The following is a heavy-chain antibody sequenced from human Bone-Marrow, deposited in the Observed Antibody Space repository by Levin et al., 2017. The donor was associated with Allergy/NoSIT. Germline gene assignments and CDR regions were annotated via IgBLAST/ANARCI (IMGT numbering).Heavy chain of an antibody. CDR3: ARLTYCSGGSGYARGWFDP. CDR1: GYSFTSSW. V-gene: IGHV5-51*01. CDR2: IYPGDSDT. D-gene: IGHD2-15*01. Sequence: GGSLRLSCKGSGYSFTSSWIGWVRQMPGKGLEWMGIIYPGDSDTTYSPSFQGQVTISADKSISTAYLQWSSLKASDTAVYYCARLTYCSGGSGYARGWFDPWGQGTLVTVSS. J-gene: IGHJ5*02.